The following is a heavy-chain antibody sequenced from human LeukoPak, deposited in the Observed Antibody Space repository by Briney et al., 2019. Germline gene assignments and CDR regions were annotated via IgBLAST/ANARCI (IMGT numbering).Heavy chain of an antibody. V-gene: IGHV3-23*01. CDR1: GFTFSSYA. CDR2: ISGSGGST. CDR3: AKIASVVTFYWYFDL. D-gene: IGHD4-23*01. J-gene: IGHJ2*01. Sequence: GGSLRLSCAASGFTFSSYAMSWVRQAPGKGLEWVSAISGSGGSTYYADSVKGRFTISRDNSKNTLYLQMNSLTAEDTAVYYCAKIASVVTFYWYFDLWGRGTLVTVSS.